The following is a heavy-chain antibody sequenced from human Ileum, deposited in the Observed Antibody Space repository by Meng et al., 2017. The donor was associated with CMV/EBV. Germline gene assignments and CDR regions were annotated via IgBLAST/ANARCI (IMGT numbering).Heavy chain of an antibody. CDR3: ARGSGGTNGFKG. D-gene: IGHD3-10*01. CDR2: ISSSSDVI. CDR1: GFTFSVCS. Sequence: GESLKISCAASGFTFSVCSMTWVRQAPGKGLDWLSYISSSSDVIFYADPVKGRFTISRDNANNSLYLQMNSLRAEDTALYYCARGSGGTNGFKGWGQGTLVTVSS. V-gene: IGHV3-48*04. J-gene: IGHJ4*02.